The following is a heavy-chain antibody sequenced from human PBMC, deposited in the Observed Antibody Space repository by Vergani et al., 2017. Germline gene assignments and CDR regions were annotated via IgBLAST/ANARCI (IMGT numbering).Heavy chain of an antibody. Sequence: QVQLVESGGGVVQPGRSLRLSCAASGFTFSSYAMHWVRQAPGKGLEWVAVISYDGSNKYYADSVKGRFTISRDNSKNTLYLQMNSLRAEDTAVYYCARDIVVVTAIRYYYYGMDVWGQGTTVTVSS. V-gene: IGHV3-30-3*01. CDR3: ARDIVVVTAIRYYYYGMDV. CDR2: ISYDGSNK. D-gene: IGHD2-21*02. J-gene: IGHJ6*02. CDR1: GFTFSSYA.